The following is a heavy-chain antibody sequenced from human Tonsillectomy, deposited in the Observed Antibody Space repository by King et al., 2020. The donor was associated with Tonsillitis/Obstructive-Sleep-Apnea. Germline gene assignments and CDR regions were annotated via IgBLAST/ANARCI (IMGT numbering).Heavy chain of an antibody. CDR1: GGYISSYY. CDR3: ALGIDAFDI. D-gene: IGHD3-16*01. V-gene: IGHV4-59*01. Sequence: VQLQESGPGLVKPSETLSLICTVSGGYISSYYCSWIRQPPGKGLEGIGYIYYRGSTNYNPSLKSRVTISVDTSKNQFSLKLSSVTAADTAVYYCALGIDAFDIWGQGTMVTVSS. CDR2: IYYRGST. J-gene: IGHJ3*02.